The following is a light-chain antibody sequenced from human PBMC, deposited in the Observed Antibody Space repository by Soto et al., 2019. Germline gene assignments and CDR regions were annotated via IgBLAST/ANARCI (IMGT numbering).Light chain of an antibody. Sequence: PGSRVPLTCRASQTVSSSSLTWCQQKPGQAPGLLIYGASTRATAIPARFSGSGSGTDFTLTVSSLQPEDFAVYYCQNDYTLLTFGGGTKVDIK. CDR2: GAS. V-gene: IGKV3D-7*01. CDR3: QNDYTLLT. CDR1: QTVSSSS. J-gene: IGKJ4*01.